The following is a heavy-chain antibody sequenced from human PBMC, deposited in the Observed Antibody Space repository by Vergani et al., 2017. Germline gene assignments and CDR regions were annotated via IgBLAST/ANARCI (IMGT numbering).Heavy chain of an antibody. V-gene: IGHV4-59*12. CDR2: INHSGST. D-gene: IGHD6-19*01. CDR3: ARDGQWAFDY. CDR1: GGSISSYY. Sequence: QVQLQESGPGLVKPSETLSLTCTVSGGSISSYYWSWIRQPPGKGLEWIGEINHSGSTNYNPSLKSRVTISVDTSKNQFSLKLSSVTAADTAVYYCARDGQWAFDYWGRGTLVTVSS. J-gene: IGHJ4*02.